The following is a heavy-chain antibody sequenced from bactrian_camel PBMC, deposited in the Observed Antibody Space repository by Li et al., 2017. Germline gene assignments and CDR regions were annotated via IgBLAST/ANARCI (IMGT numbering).Heavy chain of an antibody. CDR2: IGRDGST. Sequence: VQLVESGGGSVQAGGTLRLSCVASGYSVSPYCMGWFRQAPGPEREGVAFIGRDGSTSYADSVKGRFTISQDNAEDTVYLQMNNLKPADTAMYYCAADPDFAYGGGWSDPDVYNYWGQGTQVTVS. J-gene: IGHJ4*01. D-gene: IGHD5*01. CDR1: GYSVSPYC. CDR3: AADPDFAYGGGWSDPDVYNY. V-gene: IGHV3S53*01.